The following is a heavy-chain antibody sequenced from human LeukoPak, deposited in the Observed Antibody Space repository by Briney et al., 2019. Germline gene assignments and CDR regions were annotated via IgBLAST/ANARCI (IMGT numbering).Heavy chain of an antibody. CDR1: GYTFTSYG. J-gene: IGHJ4*02. D-gene: IGHD3-22*01. CDR3: ARDQVTMIVDNHELDY. CDR2: ISAYNGNT. V-gene: IGHV1-18*01. Sequence: ASVKVSCKASGYTFTSYGISWVRQAPGQGLEWMGWISAYNGNTNYAQKLQGRVTMTTDTSTSTAYMELRSLRSDDTAVYYCARDQVTMIVDNHELDYWGQGTLVTVSS.